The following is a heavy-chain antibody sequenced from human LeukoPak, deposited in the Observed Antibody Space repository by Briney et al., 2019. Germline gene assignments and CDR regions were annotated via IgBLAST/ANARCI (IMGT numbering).Heavy chain of an antibody. Sequence: GGSLRLSCAASGFTFSSYGMHWVRQAPGKGLEWVAVISYDGSNKYYADSVKGRFTISRDNSKNTLYLQMNSLRAEDTAVYYCARERGYSYGYAFDIWGQGTKVTVSS. V-gene: IGHV3-30*03. CDR1: GFTFSSYG. J-gene: IGHJ3*02. CDR3: ARERGYSYGYAFDI. D-gene: IGHD5-18*01. CDR2: ISYDGSNK.